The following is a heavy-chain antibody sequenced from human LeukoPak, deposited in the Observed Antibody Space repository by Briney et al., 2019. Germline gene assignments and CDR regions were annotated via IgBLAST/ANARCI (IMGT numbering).Heavy chain of an antibody. CDR2: INQDQNEI. CDR3: ARAIPVAATEYPYYYYYMDV. Sequence: PGGSLRLSCAASGFTFSSYWMTWVRQAPGKGLEWVASINQDQNEIHYVDSVKGRFTISRDNVKNSLYLQMNGLRAEDTAFYYCARAIPVAATEYPYYYYYMDVWGKGTTVTVSS. D-gene: IGHD6-19*01. V-gene: IGHV3-7*03. J-gene: IGHJ6*03. CDR1: GFTFSSYW.